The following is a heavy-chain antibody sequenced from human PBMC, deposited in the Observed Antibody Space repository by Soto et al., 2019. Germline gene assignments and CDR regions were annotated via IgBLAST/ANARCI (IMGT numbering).Heavy chain of an antibody. CDR1: GTSIRGYY. V-gene: IGHV4-59*01. CDR3: AREVSSFGSNHFDS. D-gene: IGHD3-10*01. CDR2: IYYTGTT. Sequence: PLETLCLTCSVSGTSIRGYYWTWIRQPPGKGLAWIGYIYYTGTTKYNPSLKSRVTISVDTSKNQFSLRLKSVTAADTAVYYCAREVSSFGSNHFDSCGQGALVTVSS. J-gene: IGHJ4*02.